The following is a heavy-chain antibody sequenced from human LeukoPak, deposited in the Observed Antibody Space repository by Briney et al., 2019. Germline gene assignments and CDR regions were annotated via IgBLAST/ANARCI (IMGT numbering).Heavy chain of an antibody. V-gene: IGHV1-46*01. Sequence: ASVKVSCKASGYSFTTYHIHWVRQAPGQGLEWMGIIKDSGTTIYPQKFQGRVTMTRDTSTSTVYMEVSSLRSEDTAVYYCAREIDYWGQGTLVTVSS. CDR1: GYSFTTYH. J-gene: IGHJ4*02. CDR2: IKDSGTT. CDR3: AREIDY.